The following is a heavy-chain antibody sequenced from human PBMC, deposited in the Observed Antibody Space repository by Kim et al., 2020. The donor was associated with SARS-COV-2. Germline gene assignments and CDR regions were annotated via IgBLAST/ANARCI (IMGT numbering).Heavy chain of an antibody. Sequence: SYAKKFQGRVTMTRNTSTSTVYMELSSLRSEDTAVYYCASSGGNHNWFDPWGQGTLVTVSS. CDR3: ASSGGNHNWFDP. D-gene: IGHD2-15*01. V-gene: IGHV1-46*01. J-gene: IGHJ5*02.